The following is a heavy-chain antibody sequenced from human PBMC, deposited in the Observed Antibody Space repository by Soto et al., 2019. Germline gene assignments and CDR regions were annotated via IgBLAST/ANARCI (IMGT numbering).Heavy chain of an antibody. D-gene: IGHD4-17*01. CDR3: ARDVGGLRGDYYYGMDV. CDR2: ISSSSSYT. CDR1: GFTFSDYY. V-gene: IGHV3-11*05. Sequence: QVQLVESGGGLVKPGGSLRLSCAASGFTFSDYYMSWIRQAPGKGLEWVSYISSSSSYTNYADSVKGRFTISRDNAKNSLYRQMNRLRAEDTAVYYCARDVGGLRGDYYYGMDVWGQGTTVTVSS. J-gene: IGHJ6*02.